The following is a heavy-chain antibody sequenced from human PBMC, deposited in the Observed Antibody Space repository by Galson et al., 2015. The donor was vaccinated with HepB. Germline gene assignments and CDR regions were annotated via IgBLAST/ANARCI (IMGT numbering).Heavy chain of an antibody. CDR3: ARGTDFLSGPRIEL. D-gene: IGHD3-3*01. J-gene: IGHJ1*01. Sequence: QSGAEVKKPGESLKISCEGSEYSFTSYWIGWVRQTPGKGMEWMGIIYPGDSETKYTPSFQGHITISADKSINTTYLQWSSLQASDSAMYYCARGTDFLSGPRIELWGQGTLVTVSS. CDR1: EYSFTSYW. CDR2: IYPGDSET. V-gene: IGHV5-51*03.